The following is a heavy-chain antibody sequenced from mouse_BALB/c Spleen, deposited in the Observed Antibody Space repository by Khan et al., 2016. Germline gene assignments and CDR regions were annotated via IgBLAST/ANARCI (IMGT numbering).Heavy chain of an antibody. CDR1: GYSITSGYY. Sequence: EVQLQESGPGLVKPSQSLSLTCSVTGYSITSGYYWNWIRQFPGNKLEWMGYISYDGSNNYNPSLKNRISITRDTSKNQFFLKLNSVTTEDTATYCCARAWYFDYGGQGTTLTVSS. CDR2: ISYDGSN. CDR3: ARAWYFDY. V-gene: IGHV3-6*02. J-gene: IGHJ2*01.